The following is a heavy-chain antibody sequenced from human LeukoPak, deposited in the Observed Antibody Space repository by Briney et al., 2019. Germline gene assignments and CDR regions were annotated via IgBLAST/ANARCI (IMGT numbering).Heavy chain of an antibody. J-gene: IGHJ5*02. CDR1: GGSISSGGYY. D-gene: IGHD6-13*01. Sequence: TLSLTCTVSGGSISSGGYYWSWIRQHPGKGLEWIGYIYYSGSTYYNPSLKSRVTISVDTSKNQFSLKLSSVTAADTAVYYCARFRDPYSSSWYAWFDPWGQGTLVTVSS. CDR2: IYYSGST. V-gene: IGHV4-31*03. CDR3: ARFRDPYSSSWYAWFDP.